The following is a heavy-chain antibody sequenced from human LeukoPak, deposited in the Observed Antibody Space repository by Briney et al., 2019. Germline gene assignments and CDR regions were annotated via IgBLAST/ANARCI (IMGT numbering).Heavy chain of an antibody. CDR1: GYTFTGYY. Sequence: ASVKVSCKASGYTFTGYYMHWVRQAPGQGLEWMGWINPNSGGTNYAQKFQGWVTMTRDTSISTAYMELSRLRSDDTAVYYCARQGGSGYCSGGSCRPMKNYYYYYGMDVRGKGTTVTVSS. CDR2: INPNSGGT. V-gene: IGHV1-2*04. CDR3: ARQGGSGYCSGGSCRPMKNYYYYYGMDV. D-gene: IGHD2-15*01. J-gene: IGHJ6*04.